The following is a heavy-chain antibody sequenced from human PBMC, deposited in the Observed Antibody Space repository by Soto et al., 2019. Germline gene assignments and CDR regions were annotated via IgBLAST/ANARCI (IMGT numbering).Heavy chain of an antibody. J-gene: IGHJ3*02. CDR1: GFTFSTYS. V-gene: IGHV3-64D*08. CDR2: ISSDGGST. CDR3: VKDGLSWYFNGGAFDI. Sequence: EVQLVESGGGLVQPGGSLRLSCSASGFTFSTYSMHWVRQAPGKGLEYVSSISSDGGSTHYADAVKGRITISRDNSKSTLYLQMSSLRAEDTAVYYCVKDGLSWYFNGGAFDIWGQGTMVTVSS. D-gene: IGHD3-16*01.